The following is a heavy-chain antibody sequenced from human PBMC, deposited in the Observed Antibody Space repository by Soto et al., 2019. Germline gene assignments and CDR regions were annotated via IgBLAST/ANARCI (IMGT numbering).Heavy chain of an antibody. CDR1: GHSFTRYY. CDR2: VNPSRGST. V-gene: IGHV1-46*01. D-gene: IGHD5-18*01. J-gene: IGHJ5*02. CDR3: AHALGYSSGFDP. Sequence: ASVKVSCKTSGHSFTRYYIHWVRQAPGQGLEWMGVVNPSRGSTNYAQKFQGRLTLTSDTSTSTVYMELSSLISNDTAVFYCAHALGYSSGFDPWGQGALVTVSS.